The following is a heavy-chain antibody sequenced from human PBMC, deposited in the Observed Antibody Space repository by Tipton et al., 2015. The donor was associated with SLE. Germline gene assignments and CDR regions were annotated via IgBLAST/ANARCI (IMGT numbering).Heavy chain of an antibody. CDR1: GYIFTDYY. V-gene: IGHV1-2*02. CDR3: AREGRRAGDCHFDF. CDR2: TNPNTGGS. J-gene: IGHJ4*02. D-gene: IGHD2-21*01. Sequence: QLVQSGGELKRPGASVRVSCKASGYIFTDYYMHWVRQAPGQGLEWMGWTNPNTGGSIYAQKFQGRVTMTRDTSINTAYMEMRGLRSDGTALYYCAREGRRAGDCHFDFWGQGSLVSVSS.